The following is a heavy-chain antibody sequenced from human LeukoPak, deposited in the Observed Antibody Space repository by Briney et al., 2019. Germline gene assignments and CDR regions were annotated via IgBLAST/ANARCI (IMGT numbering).Heavy chain of an antibody. Sequence: GSLRLSCAASGFTFSSYAMSWVRQGPGEGLVWVSAISGSGGSTYYADSVKGRFTISRDNSKNTLYLQMNSLRAEDTAVYYCAKSDDSSYYFDYWGQGTLVTVSS. J-gene: IGHJ4*02. CDR1: GFTFSSYA. CDR2: ISGSGGST. D-gene: IGHD3-22*01. CDR3: AKSDDSSYYFDY. V-gene: IGHV3-23*01.